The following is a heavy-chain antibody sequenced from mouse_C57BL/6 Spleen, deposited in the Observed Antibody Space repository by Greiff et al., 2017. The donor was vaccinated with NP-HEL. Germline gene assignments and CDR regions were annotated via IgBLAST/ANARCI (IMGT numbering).Heavy chain of an antibody. J-gene: IGHJ2*01. V-gene: IGHV1-76*01. Sequence: QVQLQQSGAELVRPGASVKLSCKASGYTFTDYYINWVKQRPGQGLEWIARIYPGSGNTYYNEKFKGKATLTAEKSSSTAYMQLSSLTSEDSAVYFCAREGDYYGSRDYFDYWGQGTTLTVSS. D-gene: IGHD1-1*01. CDR2: IYPGSGNT. CDR3: AREGDYYGSRDYFDY. CDR1: GYTFTDYY.